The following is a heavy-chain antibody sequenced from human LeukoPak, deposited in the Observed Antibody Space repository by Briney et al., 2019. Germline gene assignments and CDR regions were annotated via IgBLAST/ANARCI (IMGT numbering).Heavy chain of an antibody. CDR1: GYTFTSYD. Sequence: ASVKVSCKASGYTFTSYDINWVRQATGQGLEWRGWMNPNSGNTGYAQKFQGRVTMTRNTSISTAYMGLSSLRSEDTAVYYCARGGDYYGDYVRWFGPWGQGTLVTVSS. J-gene: IGHJ5*02. CDR3: ARGGDYYGDYVRWFGP. V-gene: IGHV1-8*01. D-gene: IGHD4-17*01. CDR2: MNPNSGNT.